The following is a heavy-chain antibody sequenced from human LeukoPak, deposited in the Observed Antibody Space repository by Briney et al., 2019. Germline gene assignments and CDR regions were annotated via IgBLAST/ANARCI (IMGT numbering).Heavy chain of an antibody. D-gene: IGHD3-22*01. CDR2: IYYSGST. J-gene: IGHJ4*02. CDR3: ARDTSGYRRGSFDH. Sequence: GSLRLSCAASGFTFSSYAMSWIRQPPGKGLEWIGYIYYSGSTSYNPSLKSRVTISVDTSNNQFSLKLSSVTAADTAVYYCARDTSGYRRGSFDHWGQGTLVTVSS. CDR1: GFTFSSYA. V-gene: IGHV4-59*01.